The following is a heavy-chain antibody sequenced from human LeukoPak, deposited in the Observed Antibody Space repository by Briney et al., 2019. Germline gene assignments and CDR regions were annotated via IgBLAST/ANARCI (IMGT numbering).Heavy chain of an antibody. CDR2: IIPIFGTA. CDR3: ARGSGYGGNSIYFDY. Sequence: SVKVSCKASGGTFCSYAISWVRQAPGQGLEWMGGIIPIFGTANYAQKFQGRVTITTDESTSTAYMELSSLRSEDTAVYYCARGSGYGGNSIYFDYWGQGTLVTVSS. V-gene: IGHV1-69*05. D-gene: IGHD4-23*01. J-gene: IGHJ4*02. CDR1: GGTFCSYA.